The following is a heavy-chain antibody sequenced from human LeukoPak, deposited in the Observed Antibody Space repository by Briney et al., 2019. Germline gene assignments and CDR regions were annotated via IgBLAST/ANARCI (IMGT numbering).Heavy chain of an antibody. V-gene: IGHV3-23*01. Sequence: GGSLRLSCAASGFYFANYAMSWVRQAPGKGLEWVSATVGGGSPNTYHADSVKGRFTISRDNSKNTLFLQMNSLRAEDTAIYYCANREEDQGLLWFGETPQTYDYWGQGTLVTVSS. CDR3: ANREEDQGLLWFGETPQTYDY. D-gene: IGHD3-10*01. J-gene: IGHJ4*02. CDR1: GFYFANYA. CDR2: TVGGGSPNT.